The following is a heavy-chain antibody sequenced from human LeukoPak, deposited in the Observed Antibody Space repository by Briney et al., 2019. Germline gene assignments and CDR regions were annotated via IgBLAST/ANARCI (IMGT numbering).Heavy chain of an antibody. D-gene: IGHD2-2*01. Sequence: GGSLRLSCAASGFTLSSYDMHWVRQAPGKGLEWVAVLSYDGGNEYYADSVKGRFTISRDNSKNTLYLQMNSLRAEDTAVYYCAKEFSSHFDYWGQGTLVTVSS. CDR1: GFTLSSYD. CDR2: LSYDGGNE. V-gene: IGHV3-30*18. CDR3: AKEFSSHFDY. J-gene: IGHJ4*02.